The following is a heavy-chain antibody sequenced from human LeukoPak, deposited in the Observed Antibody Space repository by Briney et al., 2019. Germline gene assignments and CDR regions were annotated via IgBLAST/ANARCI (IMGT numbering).Heavy chain of an antibody. V-gene: IGHV1-69*13. D-gene: IGHD2-2*02. CDR3: ARSGIVVGPAAIPGCDFDY. CDR1: GGTFSSYA. Sequence: ASVKVSCKASGGTFSSYAISWVRQAPGQGLEWMGGIIPIFGTANYAQKFQGRVTITADESTSTAYMELSSLRSEDTAVYYCARSGIVVGPAAIPGCDFDYWGQGTLVTVSS. J-gene: IGHJ4*02. CDR2: IIPIFGTA.